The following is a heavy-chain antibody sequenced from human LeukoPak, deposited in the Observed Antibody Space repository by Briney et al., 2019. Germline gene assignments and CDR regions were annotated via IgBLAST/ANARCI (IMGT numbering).Heavy chain of an antibody. V-gene: IGHV3-11*04. CDR1: GFTFSDYY. Sequence: GGSLRLSCAASGFTFSDYYMSWIRQAPGKGLEWVSYISSSGSTIYYADSVKGRFTVSRDNAENTLYLQMNSLRVEDTAVYYCVRGGFMHAFDIWGQGTKVTVSS. J-gene: IGHJ3*02. D-gene: IGHD3-16*01. CDR3: VRGGFMHAFDI. CDR2: ISSSGSTI.